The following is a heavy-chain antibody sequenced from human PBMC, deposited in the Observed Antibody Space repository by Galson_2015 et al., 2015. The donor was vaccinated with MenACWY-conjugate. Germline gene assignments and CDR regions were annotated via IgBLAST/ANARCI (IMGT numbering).Heavy chain of an antibody. CDR3: AKDLVRNYEMLTGYFSD. J-gene: IGHJ4*02. D-gene: IGHD3-9*01. V-gene: IGHV3-23*01. CDR2: ISTIPGIT. Sequence: SLRLSCAASGFTFSNYAMTWVRQTPGKGLEWVSTISTIPGITYYADSVKGRFAISRDNSKNTLYLQMNSLRAEDTAAHYCAKDLVRNYEMLTGYFSDWGQGTLVTVSS. CDR1: GFTFSNYA.